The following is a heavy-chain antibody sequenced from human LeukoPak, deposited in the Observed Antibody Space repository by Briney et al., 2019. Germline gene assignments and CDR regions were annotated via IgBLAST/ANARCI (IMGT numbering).Heavy chain of an antibody. CDR1: GFTFSSYS. V-gene: IGHV3-21*04. D-gene: IGHD1-26*01. CDR2: ISSSSSYI. J-gene: IGHJ4*02. Sequence: PGGSLRLSCAASGFTFSSYSMNWVRQVPGKGLEWVSSISSSSSYIYYADSVKGRFTISRDNAKNSLFLQMNSLRAEDTAVYYCAVIGGSNSHSKFDYWGQGTLVTVSS. CDR3: AVIGGSNSHSKFDY.